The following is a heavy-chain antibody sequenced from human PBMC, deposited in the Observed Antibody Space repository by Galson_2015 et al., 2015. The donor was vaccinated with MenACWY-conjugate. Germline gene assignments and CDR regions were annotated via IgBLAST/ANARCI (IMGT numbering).Heavy chain of an antibody. Sequence: SLRLSCAASGFTFSDYYMSWIRQTPGKGLEWLSYISGGGHTMYYADSVKGRFTISRDNAKKSLYLQMNNLRAEDTALYYCARSTLEWLPNPLYWGQGTLVTVSS. J-gene: IGHJ4*02. D-gene: IGHD3-3*01. CDR3: ARSTLEWLPNPLY. CDR2: ISGGGHTM. V-gene: IGHV3-11*01. CDR1: GFTFSDYY.